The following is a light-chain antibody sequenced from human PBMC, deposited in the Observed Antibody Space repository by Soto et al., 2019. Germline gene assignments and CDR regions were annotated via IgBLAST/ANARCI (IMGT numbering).Light chain of an antibody. CDR2: DAS. CDR3: QQRSNWPLT. CDR1: QSVSIY. Sequence: EIVLTQSPATLSLSPGERATLSCRASQSVSIYLAWFQQKPGQAPRLLMYDASNRATGIPARFSGSGSGTDFTLTISSLEPEDFAVYYCQQRSNWPLTFGPGTRLDIK. J-gene: IGKJ5*01. V-gene: IGKV3-11*01.